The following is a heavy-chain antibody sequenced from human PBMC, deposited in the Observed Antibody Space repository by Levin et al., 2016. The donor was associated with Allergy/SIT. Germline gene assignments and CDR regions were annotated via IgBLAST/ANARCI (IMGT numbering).Heavy chain of an antibody. CDR1: GYPLSELS. CDR2: FDPEDGET. J-gene: IGHJ4*02. V-gene: IGHV1-24*01. D-gene: IGHD1-26*01. CDR3: ARDLVIVGRRYFEY. Sequence: ASVKVSCKVSGYPLSELSMHWVRQAPGKGLEWMGSFDPEDGETVYAQYFQGRVTMTEDTSTDTAYMELSSLVSEDTAVYYCARDLVIVGRRYFEYWGQGTLVTVSS.